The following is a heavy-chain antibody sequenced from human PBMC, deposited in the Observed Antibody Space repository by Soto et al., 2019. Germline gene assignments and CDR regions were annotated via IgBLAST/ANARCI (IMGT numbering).Heavy chain of an antibody. Sequence: DVHLLESGGGLVQPGGSLRLSCAASGFSFSRYAMIWVRQAPGKGQERVSGMTGSGGTIEYAASVKGRFTISRDNSKNTVDLQMNSLRVEDTAMYYCAKDDVAGDGLWRVADWGQGTLVTV. D-gene: IGHD2-21*02. CDR2: MTGSGGTI. CDR1: GFSFSRYA. V-gene: IGHV3-23*01. J-gene: IGHJ4*02. CDR3: AKDDVAGDGLWRVAD.